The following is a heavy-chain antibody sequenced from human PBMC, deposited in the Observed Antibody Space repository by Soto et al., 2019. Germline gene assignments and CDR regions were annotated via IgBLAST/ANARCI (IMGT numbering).Heavy chain of an antibody. J-gene: IGHJ6*02. CDR2: IIPIFGTA. CDR1: GGTFSSYA. Sequence: QVQLVQSGAEVKKPGSSVKVSCKASGGTFSSYAISWVRQAPGQGLEWMGGIIPIFGTANYAQKFQGRVTITADESTSTAYMELRSLRSEETAVYCCARLYCSSTSCYRGFEPPGYYYGMDVWGQGTTVTVSS. V-gene: IGHV1-69*01. D-gene: IGHD2-2*02. CDR3: ARLYCSSTSCYRGFEPPGYYYGMDV.